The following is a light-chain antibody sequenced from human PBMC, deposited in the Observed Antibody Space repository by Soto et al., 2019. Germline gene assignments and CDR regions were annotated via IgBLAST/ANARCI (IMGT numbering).Light chain of an antibody. Sequence: EIVLTQSPGTLSLSPGERATLSCRTSQSVSSSYLALYQQKPGQAPRLLIYGASSRATGIPDRFSGSGSGTDFTLTISRLEPEDVAVYYCQQYGRSWWTFGQGTKVEIK. J-gene: IGKJ1*01. CDR3: QQYGRSWWT. V-gene: IGKV3-20*01. CDR2: GAS. CDR1: QSVSSSY.